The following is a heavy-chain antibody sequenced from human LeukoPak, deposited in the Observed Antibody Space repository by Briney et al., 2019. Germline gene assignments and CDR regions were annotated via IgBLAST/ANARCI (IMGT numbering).Heavy chain of an antibody. CDR1: GFTFSSYG. J-gene: IGHJ4*02. Sequence: GGSLRLSCAASGFTFSSYGMHWVRQAPGKGLEWVAVISYDGSNKYYADSVKGRFTISRDNSKNTLYLQMNSLRAEDTAVYHCAKGPHYWGQGTLVTVSS. CDR2: ISYDGSNK. CDR3: AKGPHY. V-gene: IGHV3-30*18.